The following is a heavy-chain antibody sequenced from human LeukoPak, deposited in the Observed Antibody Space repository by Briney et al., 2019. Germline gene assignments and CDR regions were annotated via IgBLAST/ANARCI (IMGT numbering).Heavy chain of an antibody. CDR1: GYTFTGYY. J-gene: IGHJ4*02. Sequence: GASVKVSCKASGYTFTGYYMHWVRQAPGQGLEWMGWINANSGDTNYAQKFQGRVTMTRDTSINTAYMELSGLRPDDTAVYYCAREPPGTSGNDYWGQETLLTVSS. V-gene: IGHV1-2*02. D-gene: IGHD5-12*01. CDR3: AREPPGTSGNDY. CDR2: INANSGDT.